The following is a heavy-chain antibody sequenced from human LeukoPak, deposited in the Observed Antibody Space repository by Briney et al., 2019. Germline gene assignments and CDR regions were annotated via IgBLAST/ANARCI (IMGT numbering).Heavy chain of an antibody. V-gene: IGHV4-34*01. CDR1: GGSFSGYY. D-gene: IGHD3-10*01. CDR2: INHSGST. Sequence: SETLSLTCAVYGGSFSGYYWSWIRQPPGKGLEWIGEINHSGSTNYNPSLKSRVTISVDTSKNQFSLKLSSMTAADTAVYYCARVPTMVRGEGWFDPWGQGTLGTVSS. J-gene: IGHJ5*02. CDR3: ARVPTMVRGEGWFDP.